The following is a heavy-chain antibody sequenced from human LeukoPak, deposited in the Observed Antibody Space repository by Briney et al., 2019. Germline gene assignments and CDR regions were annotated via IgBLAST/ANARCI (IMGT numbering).Heavy chain of an antibody. CDR2: ISGSGDNT. J-gene: IGHJ4*02. V-gene: IGHV3-23*01. CDR1: GFTFSSYA. CDR3: AKGSYYDSSGPFYFDY. D-gene: IGHD3-22*01. Sequence: GVSLRLSCAASGFTFSSYAMSWVRQAPGKGLEWVSGISGSGDNTYYADSVKGRFTISRDNSKNTLYVQVNSLGTEDTAAYYCAKGSYYDSSGPFYFDYWGQGTLVTVSS.